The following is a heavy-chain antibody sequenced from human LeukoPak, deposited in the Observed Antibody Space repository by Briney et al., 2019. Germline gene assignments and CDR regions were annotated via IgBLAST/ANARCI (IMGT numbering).Heavy chain of an antibody. V-gene: IGHV3-74*01. D-gene: IGHD3-22*01. Sequence: GGSLRLSCAASGFTFSKYWLHWVRQPPGRGLVWLARINPDDKSTSYADSVKGRFTISIDDAKETLFLQMNSLTAEDTAVYYCSRGLVGYYHDSSTYPDSWGQGTLVTVSS. CDR3: SRGLVGYYHDSSTYPDS. CDR2: INPDDKST. J-gene: IGHJ4*02. CDR1: GFTFSKYW.